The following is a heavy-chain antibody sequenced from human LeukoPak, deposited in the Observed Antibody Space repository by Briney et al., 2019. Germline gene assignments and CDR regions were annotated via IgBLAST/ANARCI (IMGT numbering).Heavy chain of an antibody. CDR1: GGSISGGGYS. V-gene: IGHV4-30-2*01. CDR3: ARDNYSYGLDY. J-gene: IGHJ4*02. D-gene: IGHD5-18*01. Sequence: SQTLSLTCAVSGGSISGGGYSWSWIRQPPGKGLEWIGYIYHSGSTYYNPSLKSRVTISVDRSKNQFSLKLSSVTAADTAVYYCARDNYSYGLDYWGQGTLVTVSS. CDR2: IYHSGST.